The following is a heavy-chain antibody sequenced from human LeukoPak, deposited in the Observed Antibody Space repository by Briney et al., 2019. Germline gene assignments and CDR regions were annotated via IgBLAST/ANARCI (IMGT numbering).Heavy chain of an antibody. CDR2: FTADGSST. V-gene: IGHV3-74*01. CDR1: GFTLSDYA. CDR3: ARAQMGTPTDC. Sequence: PGGSLRLSCAASGFTLSDYAMYWVRQAPGKGLVWVSRFTADGSSTIYADSVMGRFTVSRDIAKTTLYLQMYSLRAEDTVVYYCARAQMGTPTDCWGQGTLVTVSS. J-gene: IGHJ4*02. D-gene: IGHD1-14*01.